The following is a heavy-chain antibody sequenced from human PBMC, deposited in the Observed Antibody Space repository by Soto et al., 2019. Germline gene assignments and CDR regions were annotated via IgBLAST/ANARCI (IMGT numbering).Heavy chain of an antibody. Sequence: EVQLLESRGGLVQPGGSLRLSCAASGFSFSDYSMTWVRQAPGRGLEWVSTLTSRGTTFYADSVKGRFTISRDNSKNTLSLQMHSLRTEDTALYYCAKRATTGPTQGNYFDCWGQGPLVTVSS. CDR1: GFSFSDYS. CDR3: AKRATTGPTQGNYFDC. CDR2: LTSRGTT. V-gene: IGHV3-23*01. J-gene: IGHJ4*02. D-gene: IGHD1-1*01.